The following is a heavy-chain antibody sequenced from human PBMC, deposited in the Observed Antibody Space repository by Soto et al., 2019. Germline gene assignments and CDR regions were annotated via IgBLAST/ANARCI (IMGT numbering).Heavy chain of an antibody. V-gene: IGHV1-69*12. J-gene: IGHJ3*02. CDR1: GDTFSNYA. CDR2: IVPIFSTA. D-gene: IGHD6-13*01. CDR3: ARETSAPGTFREDASDI. Sequence: QVQLVQSGAEVKKPGSSVKVACKVSGDTFSNYAINWVRQAPGQGLEWMGAIVPIFSTANYAQKFQGRVTITADEFTITADMDLSGLRSDDTATYYCARETSAPGTFREDASDIWGQGTLVTVSS.